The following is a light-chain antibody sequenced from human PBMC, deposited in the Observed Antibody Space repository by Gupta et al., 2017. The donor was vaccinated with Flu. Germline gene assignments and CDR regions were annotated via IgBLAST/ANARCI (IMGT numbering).Light chain of an antibody. CDR2: AAS. V-gene: IGKV3-15*01. CDR1: QSVTSN. CDR3: QQYQKWPWT. Sequence: EIVLTQSQATLSVSPGETATLSCRAGQSVTSNLAWYQQTPGQAPRLLIYAASTRATGIPARFSGSGSGTEFTLTISSLKSEDLAIYYCQQYQKWPWTFGQGTKVEIK. J-gene: IGKJ1*01.